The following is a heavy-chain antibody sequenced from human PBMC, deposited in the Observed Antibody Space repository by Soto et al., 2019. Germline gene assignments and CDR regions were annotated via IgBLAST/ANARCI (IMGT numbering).Heavy chain of an antibody. CDR3: ARESAALNWFDP. D-gene: IGHD2-2*01. Sequence: GGSLRLSCVASGFTFSSYSMNWVRQAPGKGLEWVSYISSSSSTIYYADSVKGRFTISRDNAKNSLYLQMNSLRDEDTAVYYCARESAALNWFDPWGQGTLVTVSS. CDR2: ISSSSSTI. CDR1: GFTFSSYS. J-gene: IGHJ5*02. V-gene: IGHV3-48*02.